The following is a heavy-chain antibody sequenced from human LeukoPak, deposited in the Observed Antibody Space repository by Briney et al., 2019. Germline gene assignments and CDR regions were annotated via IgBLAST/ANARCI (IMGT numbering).Heavy chain of an antibody. CDR1: GYAITSHF. V-gene: IGHV1-46*01. J-gene: IGHJ1*01. Sequence: GASVKVSCKTSGYAITSHFMHWVRQAPGQGLEWVGTIHPDGETTTYGQKFQGRVTMTCDTSTSTVYMGLSSLRSDDTAVYYCARVYSGSYGGYFQHWGQGTLVTV. D-gene: IGHD1-26*01. CDR2: IHPDGETT. CDR3: ARVYSGSYGGYFQH.